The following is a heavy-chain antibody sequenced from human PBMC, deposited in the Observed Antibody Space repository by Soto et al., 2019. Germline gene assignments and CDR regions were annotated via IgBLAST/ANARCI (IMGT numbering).Heavy chain of an antibody. CDR3: ARALRAVAELDY. Sequence: ASVKVSCKASGYTFTGYYMHWVRQAPGQGLEWMGWISPNSGGTNYAQKFQGWVTMTRDTSISTAYMELSRLRSDDTAVYYCARALRAVAELDYWGQGTLVTVSS. D-gene: IGHD6-19*01. V-gene: IGHV1-2*04. CDR2: ISPNSGGT. CDR1: GYTFTGYY. J-gene: IGHJ4*02.